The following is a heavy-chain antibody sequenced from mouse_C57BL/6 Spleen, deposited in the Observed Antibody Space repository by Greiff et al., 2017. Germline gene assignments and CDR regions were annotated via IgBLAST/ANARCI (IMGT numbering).Heavy chain of an antibody. D-gene: IGHD2-4*01. V-gene: IGHV1-80*01. CDR2: IYPGDGDT. CDR1: GYAFSSYW. Sequence: VQLQQSGAELVKPGASVKISCKASGYAFSSYWMNWVKQRPGKGLEWIGQIYPGDGDTNYTGKFKGKATLTADKSSSTAYMQLSSLTSEDSAVYFCARSPLYYDYDGGYAMDYWGQGTSVTVSS. J-gene: IGHJ4*01. CDR3: ARSPLYYDYDGGYAMDY.